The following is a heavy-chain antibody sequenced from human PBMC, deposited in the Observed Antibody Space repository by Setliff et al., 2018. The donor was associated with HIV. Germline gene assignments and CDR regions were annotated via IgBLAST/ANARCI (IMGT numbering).Heavy chain of an antibody. J-gene: IGHJ4*02. CDR2: IYHTWST. CDR1: GGSISSYY. V-gene: IGHV4-4*07. CDR3: ARDPDYGGNDF. Sequence: PSETLSLTCTVSGGSISSYYWSWIRQPAGKGLEWIGSIYHTWSTYYKPSLKSRVTISVDTSKNRFSLRLSSVTAADTAVYYCARDPDYGGNDFWGQGTLVTVSS. D-gene: IGHD4-17*01.